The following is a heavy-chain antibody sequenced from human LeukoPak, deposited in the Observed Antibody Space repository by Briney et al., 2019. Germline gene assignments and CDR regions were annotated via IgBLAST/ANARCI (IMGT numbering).Heavy chain of an antibody. CDR3: ASTYYYGSGSYFPDYYYYMDV. CDR2: IIPILGIA. CDR1: GGAFSSYT. D-gene: IGHD3-10*01. Sequence: SVKVSCKASGGAFSSYTISWVRQAPGQGLEWMGRIIPILGIANYAQKFQGRVTITADKSTSTAYMELSSLRSEDTAVYYCASTYYYGSGSYFPDYYYYMDVWGKGTTVTVSS. J-gene: IGHJ6*03. V-gene: IGHV1-69*02.